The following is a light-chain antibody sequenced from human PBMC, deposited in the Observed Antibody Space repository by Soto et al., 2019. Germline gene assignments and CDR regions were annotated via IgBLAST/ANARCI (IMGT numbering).Light chain of an antibody. CDR3: SSYTSSSNYV. CDR1: SSDVVVYNY. Sequence: QSALTQPSSVSGSPGQSITISCTGTSSDVVVYNYVCWYQQHPGKAAKLMIYEVSNRPSGVSNRFSGSKSGNTASLTISGLQAEDEADYYCSSYTSSSNYVFGTGTKVTAL. V-gene: IGLV2-14*01. CDR2: EVS. J-gene: IGLJ1*01.